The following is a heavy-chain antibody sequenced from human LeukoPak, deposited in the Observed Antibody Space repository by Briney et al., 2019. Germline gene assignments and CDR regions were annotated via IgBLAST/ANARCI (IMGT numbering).Heavy chain of an antibody. V-gene: IGHV4-4*02. Sequence: SGTLSLTCDVSGASISRGSWWSWVRQPPGKGLEWIGEFSHSGITNFNPSLKSRVTISVDKSRNQFSLNLISVTAADTAVYFCARNGGHNQEHLGQGTLVTVSS. D-gene: IGHD1-1*01. CDR3: ARNGGHNQEH. J-gene: IGHJ4*02. CDR1: GASISRGSW. CDR2: FSHSGIT.